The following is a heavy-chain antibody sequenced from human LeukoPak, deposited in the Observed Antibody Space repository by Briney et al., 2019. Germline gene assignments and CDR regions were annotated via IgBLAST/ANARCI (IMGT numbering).Heavy chain of an antibody. D-gene: IGHD6-6*01. CDR2: IIPIFGTA. CDR3: ALEYSSSNYYYYYMDV. V-gene: IGHV1-69*01. CDR1: GGTFSSYA. J-gene: IGHJ6*03. Sequence: SVKVSCKASGGTFSSYAISWVRQAPGQGLEWMGGIIPIFGTANYAQKFQGRVTITADESTSTAYMELSSLRSEDTAVYYCALEYSSSNYYYYYMDVWGKGTTVTVSS.